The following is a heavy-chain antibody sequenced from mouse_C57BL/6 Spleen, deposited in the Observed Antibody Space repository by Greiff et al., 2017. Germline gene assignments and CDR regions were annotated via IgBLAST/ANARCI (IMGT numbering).Heavy chain of an antibody. CDR3: ARGDDGYFRYFDV. CDR2: INYDGSST. Sequence: EVKLVESEGGLVQPGSSMKLSCTASGFTFSDYYMAWVRQVPEKGLEWVANINYDGSSTYYLDSLKSRFIISRDNAKNILYLQMSSLKSEDTATYYCARGDDGYFRYFDVWGTGTTVTVSS. V-gene: IGHV5-16*01. D-gene: IGHD2-3*01. CDR1: GFTFSDYY. J-gene: IGHJ1*03.